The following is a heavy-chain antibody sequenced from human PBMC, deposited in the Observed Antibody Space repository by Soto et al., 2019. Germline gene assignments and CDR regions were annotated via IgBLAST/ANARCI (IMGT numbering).Heavy chain of an antibody. CDR2: IYYSGST. CDR1: GGSIKSRGYY. CDR3: ARVGEIIGDY. V-gene: IGHV4-31*03. D-gene: IGHD3-10*01. J-gene: IGHJ4*02. Sequence: QVQLQESGPGLVKPSETLSLTCTVSGGSIKSRGYYWSWIRQHPGKGLEWIGYIYYSGSTYYIPSLKSRVVISVDTSKNQFSLNVSSVTAADTAVYYCARVGEIIGDYWGQGTLVTVSS.